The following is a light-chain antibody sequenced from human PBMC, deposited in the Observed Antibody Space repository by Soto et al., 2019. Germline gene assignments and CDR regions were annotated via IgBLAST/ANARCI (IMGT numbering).Light chain of an antibody. J-gene: IGKJ1*01. CDR2: GAF. CDR1: LSVSSY. V-gene: IGKV3-20*01. Sequence: EIVLTQSPATLSLSPGERATLSCRASLSVSSYLAWYQQKPGQAPRLLIYGAFKRATGIPDRFRGSGSGTDFTLSISRMEPEDFAVYCCQQYGSAPRTFGQGTKVDIK. CDR3: QQYGSAPRT.